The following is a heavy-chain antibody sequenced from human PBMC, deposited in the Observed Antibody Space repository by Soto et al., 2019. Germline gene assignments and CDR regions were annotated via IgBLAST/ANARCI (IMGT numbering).Heavy chain of an antibody. CDR2: IYPGASDT. V-gene: IGHV5-51*01. Sequence: PGESLKISCQGSGYSLTNSLSSYWIGWVRQMPGKGLEWMGIIYPGASDTHYNPSFQGQVTISADKSISTAYLQWSSLKDSDSAMYYCATQVVPDVYGMDVWGQGTTVTVSS. D-gene: IGHD2-2*01. J-gene: IGHJ6*02. CDR1: GYSLTNSLSSYW. CDR3: ATQVVPDVYGMDV.